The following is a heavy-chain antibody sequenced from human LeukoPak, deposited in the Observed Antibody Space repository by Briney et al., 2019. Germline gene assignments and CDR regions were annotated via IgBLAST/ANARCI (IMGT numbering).Heavy chain of an antibody. CDR3: AQLYGDDYAFDI. J-gene: IGHJ3*02. V-gene: IGHV3-74*01. Sequence: GGSLGLSCAASGFAFSSYWMHWVRHAPGKGLVWVSRINSDGSSTSYADSVKGRFTISRDNAKNALYLQMNSLRAEDTAVYYCAQLYGDDYAFDIWGQGTMVTVSS. CDR1: GFAFSSYW. D-gene: IGHD4-17*01. CDR2: INSDGSST.